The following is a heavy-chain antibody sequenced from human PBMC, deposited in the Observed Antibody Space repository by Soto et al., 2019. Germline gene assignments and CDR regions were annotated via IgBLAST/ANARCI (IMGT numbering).Heavy chain of an antibody. J-gene: IGHJ5*02. CDR3: ALDMHVVFTHYFDP. CDR1: GGSLTSYP. Sequence: ETLSLTCLVHGGSLTSYPRSWIRQFPGKRLEWIAYTSCNGNTNYTPSLQSRITRSMDTSNNQLPIKLTSMTAADAAVYYCALDMHVVFTHYFDPWGQGTLVTVFS. CDR2: TSCNGNT. D-gene: IGHD3-10*01. V-gene: IGHV4-59*03.